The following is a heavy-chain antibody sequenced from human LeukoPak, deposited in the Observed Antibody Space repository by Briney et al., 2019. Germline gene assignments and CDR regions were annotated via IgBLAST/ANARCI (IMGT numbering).Heavy chain of an antibody. CDR3: ARAGRQQRYSSGWYDWFDP. D-gene: IGHD6-19*01. J-gene: IGHJ5*02. V-gene: IGHV4-39*07. Sequence: PSETLSLTCTVSGGSISSSSYYWGWIRQPPGTGLEWIGSIYYSGSTYYNPSLKSRVTISVDTSKNQFSLKLSSVTAADTAVYYCARAGRQQRYSSGWYDWFDPWGQGTLVTVSS. CDR1: GGSISSSSYY. CDR2: IYYSGST.